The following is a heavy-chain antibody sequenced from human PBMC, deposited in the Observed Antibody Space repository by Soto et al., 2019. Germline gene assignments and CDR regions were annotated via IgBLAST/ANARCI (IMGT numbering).Heavy chain of an antibody. V-gene: IGHV3-11*01. Sequence: GSLRLSCAASGFTFSDYYMSWIRQAPGKGLEWVSYISSSGSTIYYADSVKGRFTISRDNAKNSLYLQMNSLRAEDTAVYYCARGDHRGSSWPRPSYYGMDVWGQGTTVTVSS. CDR3: ARGDHRGSSWPRPSYYGMDV. CDR1: GFTFSDYY. D-gene: IGHD6-13*01. CDR2: ISSSGSTI. J-gene: IGHJ6*02.